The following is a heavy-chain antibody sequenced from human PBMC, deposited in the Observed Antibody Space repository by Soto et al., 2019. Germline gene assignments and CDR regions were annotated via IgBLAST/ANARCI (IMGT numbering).Heavy chain of an antibody. Sequence: SVKVSCKASGGTFSSYAISWVRQAPGQGLEWMGGIIPIFGTANYAQKFQGRVTITADESTSTAYMELSSLRSEDTAVYYCARTPLPGSYYYYYGMDVWGQGNTVTVSS. V-gene: IGHV1-69*13. CDR3: ARTPLPGSYYYYYGMDV. D-gene: IGHD1-26*01. CDR1: GGTFSSYA. CDR2: IIPIFGTA. J-gene: IGHJ6*02.